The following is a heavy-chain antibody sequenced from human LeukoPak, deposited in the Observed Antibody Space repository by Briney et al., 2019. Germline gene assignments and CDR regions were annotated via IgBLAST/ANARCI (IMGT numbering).Heavy chain of an antibody. D-gene: IGHD1-26*01. J-gene: IGHJ4*02. CDR3: ATLIVGATRVGGDFDY. Sequence: GGSLRLSCAASGFTFSSCAMTWVRQAPGKGLEWVSSISGSSGGTYYADSVKGRFTISRDNSKNTLYLQMNSLRAEDTAVYYCATLIVGATRVGGDFDYWGQGTLVTVSS. CDR2: ISGSSGGT. CDR1: GFTFSSCA. V-gene: IGHV3-23*01.